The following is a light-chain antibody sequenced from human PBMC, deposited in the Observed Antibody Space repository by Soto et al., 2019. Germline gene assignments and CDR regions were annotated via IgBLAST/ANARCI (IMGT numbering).Light chain of an antibody. Sequence: QSVLTQRPSASGTPGQRVTISCSGSNSNIGSNTVNWYQQLPGTAPKLLIYSSNQRPSGVPDRFSGSKSGTSASLAISGLQSEDEADYSCAAWDDTLNGVVFGGGTQLTVL. V-gene: IGLV1-44*01. CDR2: SSN. CDR1: NSNIGSNT. J-gene: IGLJ2*01. CDR3: AAWDDTLNGVV.